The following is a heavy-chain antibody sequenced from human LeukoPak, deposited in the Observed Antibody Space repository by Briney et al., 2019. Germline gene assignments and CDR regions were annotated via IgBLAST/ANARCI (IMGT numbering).Heavy chain of an antibody. J-gene: IGHJ2*01. V-gene: IGHV4-30-4*08. CDR3: ARAGGPWYFDL. Sequence: LRLSCAASGFTLSNYTMNWVRQAPGKGLEWIGYIYYSGSTYYNPSLKSRVTISVDTSKNQFSLKLSSVTAADTAVYYCARAGGPWYFDLWGRGTLVTVSS. CDR2: IYYSGST. CDR1: GFTLSNYT.